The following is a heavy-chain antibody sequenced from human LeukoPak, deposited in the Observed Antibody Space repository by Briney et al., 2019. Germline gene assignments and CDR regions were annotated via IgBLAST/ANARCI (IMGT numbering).Heavy chain of an antibody. CDR2: IYDSGST. V-gene: IGHV4-30-4*01. CDR3: ARDCSGGSCYGAFDI. D-gene: IGHD2-15*01. Sequence: PSETLSLTCTVSGASIRSGDYYWSWIRQPPGKGLEWIGYIYDSGSTYYNPSLKSRITISVDTSENRFSLKLSAVTATDTAVYYCARDCSGGSCYGAFDIWGQGTMVTVSS. J-gene: IGHJ3*02. CDR1: GASIRSGDYY.